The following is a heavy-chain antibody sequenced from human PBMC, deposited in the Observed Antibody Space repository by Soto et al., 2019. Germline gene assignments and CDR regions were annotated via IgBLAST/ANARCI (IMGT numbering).Heavy chain of an antibody. J-gene: IGHJ4*02. CDR3: AKYPLVGDFWSGYYTGSRVDY. D-gene: IGHD3-3*01. CDR2: ISGSGGST. CDR1: GFTFSSYA. V-gene: IGHV3-23*01. Sequence: GGSLGLSCAASGFTFSSYAMSWVRQAPGKGLEWVSAISGSGGSTYYADSVKGRFTISRDNSKNTLYLQMNSLRAEDTAVYYCAKYPLVGDFWSGYYTGSRVDYWGQGTLVTVSS.